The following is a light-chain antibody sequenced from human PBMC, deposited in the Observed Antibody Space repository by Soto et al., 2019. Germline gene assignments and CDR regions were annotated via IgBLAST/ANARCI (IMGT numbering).Light chain of an antibody. J-gene: IGLJ3*02. CDR3: SSCKSSSTQ. Sequence: QSALTQPASVSGSPGQSITISCTGTSSDVGGYNYVSWYQQHPGKAPKLMIYDVSNRPSGVSNRFSGSKSGNTASLTISGLQDEDEAYYSSSSCKSSSTQFGGGTKLTVL. V-gene: IGLV2-14*01. CDR1: SSDVGGYNY. CDR2: DVS.